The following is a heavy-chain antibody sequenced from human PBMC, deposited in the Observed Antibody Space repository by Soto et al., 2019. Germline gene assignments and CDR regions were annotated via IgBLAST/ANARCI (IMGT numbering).Heavy chain of an antibody. D-gene: IGHD2-15*01. CDR1: GFTFSGST. CDR2: IRSKANDYAT. CDR3: TGGYCTGGTCSSGYFQH. Sequence: EVQLVQSGGGLVQPGGSLKLSCAASGFTFSGSTVHWVRQASGEGLQWVGRIRSKANDYATTYIASVKGRFTISRDDSRNTAYLQMSDLKTEDTAVYYCTGGYCTGGTCSSGYFQHWGQGALVTVFS. J-gene: IGHJ1*01. V-gene: IGHV3-73*02.